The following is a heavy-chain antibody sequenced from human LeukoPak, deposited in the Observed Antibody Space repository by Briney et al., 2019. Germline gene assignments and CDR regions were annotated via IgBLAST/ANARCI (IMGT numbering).Heavy chain of an antibody. CDR3: AKTSDPGYSSSWYTYYFDY. V-gene: IGHV3-23*01. CDR2: ISGSGGST. Sequence: GGSLRLSCAASGFTFSSYAMIWVRQAPGKGLEWVSAISGSGGSTYYADSVKGRLTISRDNSKNTLYLQMNSLRAEDTAVYYCAKTSDPGYSSSWYTYYFDYWGQGTLVTVSS. J-gene: IGHJ4*02. D-gene: IGHD6-13*01. CDR1: GFTFSSYA.